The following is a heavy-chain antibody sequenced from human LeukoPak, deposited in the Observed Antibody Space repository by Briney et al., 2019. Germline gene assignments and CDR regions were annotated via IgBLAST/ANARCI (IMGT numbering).Heavy chain of an antibody. CDR2: ISSSSSYI. D-gene: IGHD1-26*01. Sequence: ETLSLTCAVYGGSFSGYYWSWIRQPPGKGLEWVSSISSSSSYIYYADSVKGRFTISRDNAKNSLYLQMNSLRAEDTAVYYCARKGGFSGSFVYYFDYWGQGTLVTVSS. CDR1: GGSFSGYY. J-gene: IGHJ4*02. CDR3: ARKGGFSGSFVYYFDY. V-gene: IGHV3-21*01.